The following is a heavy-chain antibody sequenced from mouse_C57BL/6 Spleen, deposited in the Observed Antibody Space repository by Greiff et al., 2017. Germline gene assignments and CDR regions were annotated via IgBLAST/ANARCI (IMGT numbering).Heavy chain of an antibody. J-gene: IGHJ1*03. V-gene: IGHV14-4*01. CDR2: IDPENGAT. CDR1: GFNIKADY. Sequence: VQLQQSGPELVKPGASVKLSCTASGFNIKADYMHWVKQRPEQGLEWIGWIDPENGATKYASKFQGKATITADTSSNNAYLLLSSLTSEDTSVYYCTSGGLRRRWYFDVWGTGTTVTVSS. D-gene: IGHD2-4*01. CDR3: TSGGLRRRWYFDV.